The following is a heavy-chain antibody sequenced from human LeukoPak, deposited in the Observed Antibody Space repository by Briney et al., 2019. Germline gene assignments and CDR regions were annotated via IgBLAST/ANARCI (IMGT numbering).Heavy chain of an antibody. CDR3: ATDLG. CDR1: GFTSTSYW. J-gene: IGHJ4*02. V-gene: IGHV3-74*01. D-gene: IGHD4-17*01. Sequence: PGGSLRLSCAASGFTSTSYWMHWVRHPPGKGLVWFSRVEHDGSRTAYADSVTGRFTISRDNARNMVYLQMNSLRAEDTAVYYCATDLGWGQGTLVTVSS. CDR2: VEHDGSRT.